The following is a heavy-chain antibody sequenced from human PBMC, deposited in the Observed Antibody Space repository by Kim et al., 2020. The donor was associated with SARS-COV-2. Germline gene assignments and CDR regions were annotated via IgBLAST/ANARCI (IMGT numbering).Heavy chain of an antibody. Sequence: SETLSLTCTVSGGSISSSSYYWGWIRQPPGKGLEWIGSIYYSGSTYYNPSLKSRVTISVDTSKNQFSLKLSSVTAADTAVYYCARRPMVRGGINAFDIWGQGTMVTVSS. J-gene: IGHJ3*02. D-gene: IGHD3-10*01. CDR1: GGSISSSSYY. CDR3: ARRPMVRGGINAFDI. V-gene: IGHV4-39*01. CDR2: IYYSGST.